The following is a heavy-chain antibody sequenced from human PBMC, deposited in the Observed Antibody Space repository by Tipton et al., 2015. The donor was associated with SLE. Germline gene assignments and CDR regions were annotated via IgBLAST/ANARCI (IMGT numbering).Heavy chain of an antibody. J-gene: IGHJ4*02. CDR2: IYYSGST. CDR1: GGSISSYY. CDR3: ARGSSSWYYFDY. Sequence: TLSLTCTVSGGSISSYYWSWIRQPPGKGLEWIGSIYYSGSTYYNPSLKSRVTISVDTSKNQFSLKLSSVTAADTAVYYCARGSSSWYYFDYWGQGTLVTVSS. V-gene: IGHV4-59*12. D-gene: IGHD6-13*01.